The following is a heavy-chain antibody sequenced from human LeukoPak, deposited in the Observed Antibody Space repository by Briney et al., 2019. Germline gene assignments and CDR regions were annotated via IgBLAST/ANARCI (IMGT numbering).Heavy chain of an antibody. J-gene: IGHJ5*02. CDR2: ISDSGGST. D-gene: IGHD1-1*01. CDR1: GFIFSSSA. CDR3: VKATTGTTKGWFDP. V-gene: IGHV3-64D*06. Sequence: GGSLRLSCSASGFIFSSSAMHWVRQAPGKGLEYVSAISDSGGSTYYADSVKGRFTISRDNSKNTPHLQMSSLRAEDTAVYYCVKATTGTTKGWFDPWGQGTLVTVSS.